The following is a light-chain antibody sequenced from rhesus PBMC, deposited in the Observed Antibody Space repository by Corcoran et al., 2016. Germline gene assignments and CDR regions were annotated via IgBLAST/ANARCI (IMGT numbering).Light chain of an antibody. Sequence: ETVVTQSPATLSLSPGERATLSCRASQSVGSNLAWYQQKPGQAPKLLIYDASSRATGIPDRFSGSGSGTEVTLTISSLEPEDVGGYYCQQYNNWNSFGQGTKVDMK. J-gene: IGKJ2*01. CDR3: QQYNNWNS. V-gene: IGKV3-42*02. CDR2: DAS. CDR1: QSVGSN.